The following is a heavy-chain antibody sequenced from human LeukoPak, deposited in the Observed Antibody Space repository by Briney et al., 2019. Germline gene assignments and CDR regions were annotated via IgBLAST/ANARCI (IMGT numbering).Heavy chain of an antibody. D-gene: IGHD3-10*01. CDR1: GFTFSSYA. CDR3: AKLQGDITMVRGVPNGFDY. Sequence: GGSLRLSCAASGFTFSSYAMTWVRQAPGKGLEWVSAISGSGGNTYYADSVKGRFTISRDNSKNTLYLQMNSLRAEDTAVYYCAKLQGDITMVRGVPNGFDYWGQGTLVTVSS. CDR2: ISGSGGNT. V-gene: IGHV3-23*01. J-gene: IGHJ4*01.